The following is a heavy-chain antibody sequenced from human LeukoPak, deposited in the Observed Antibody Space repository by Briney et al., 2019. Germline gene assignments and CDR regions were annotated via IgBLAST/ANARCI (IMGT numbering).Heavy chain of an antibody. CDR1: GFIFSSYA. CDR2: ISSNGVST. J-gene: IGHJ3*02. Sequence: GGSLRLSCAASGFIFSSYAFHWVRQGPGKGLEYVSAISSNGVSTFYANSVKGRFTISRDNSKDTLYLQMGSLTTEDTALYYCARVKRDCSGGSCHPDAFDIWGQGTMVTVSS. D-gene: IGHD2-15*01. V-gene: IGHV3-64*01. CDR3: ARVKRDCSGGSCHPDAFDI.